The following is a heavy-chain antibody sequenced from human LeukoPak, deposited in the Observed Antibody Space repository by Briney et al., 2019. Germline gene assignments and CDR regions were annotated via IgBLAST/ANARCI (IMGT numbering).Heavy chain of an antibody. J-gene: IGHJ4*02. Sequence: GESLKISCKGSGYIFASYWIGWVRQMPGKGLEWMAIIYPGDSDTRYSPSLQGQVTISADKSISTAYPQWSSLKASDTAMYYCARSSDSSGYYDYFDYWGQGALVTVSS. CDR2: IYPGDSDT. V-gene: IGHV5-51*01. CDR1: GYIFASYW. D-gene: IGHD3-22*01. CDR3: ARSSDSSGYYDYFDY.